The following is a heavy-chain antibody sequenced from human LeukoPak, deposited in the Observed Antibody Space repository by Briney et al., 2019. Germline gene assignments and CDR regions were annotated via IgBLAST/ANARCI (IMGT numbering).Heavy chain of an antibody. J-gene: IGHJ6*03. D-gene: IGHD4-17*01. CDR3: ARSGDTVTTRYYYMDV. CDR2: IKQNGGEK. CDR1: RFTSSSYW. Sequence: PGGSLRLSCAASRFTSSSYWMSWVRQAPGEGLEWAANIKQNGGEKYYVDSVKGRFTISRDNAKNSLYMQMNSLRVEDTAVYYCARSGDTVTTRYYYMDVWGKGTTVTVSS. V-gene: IGHV3-7*01.